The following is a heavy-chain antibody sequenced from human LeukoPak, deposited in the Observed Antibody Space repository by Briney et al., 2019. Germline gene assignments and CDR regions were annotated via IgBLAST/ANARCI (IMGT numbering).Heavy chain of an antibody. J-gene: IGHJ4*02. D-gene: IGHD3-16*01. CDR2: ISGSGGST. V-gene: IGHV3-23*01. CDR3: AKGRHMITFGGTKYYFDY. Sequence: GGSLRLSCAASGFTFSSYAMGWVRQAPGKGLEWVSVISGSGGSTYYADSVKGRFTISRDNSKNTLYLQMNSLRAEDTAVYYCAKGRHMITFGGTKYYFDYWGQETLVTVSS. CDR1: GFTFSSYA.